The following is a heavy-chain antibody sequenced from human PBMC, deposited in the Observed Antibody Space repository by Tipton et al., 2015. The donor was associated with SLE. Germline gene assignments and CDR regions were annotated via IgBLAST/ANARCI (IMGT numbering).Heavy chain of an antibody. CDR3: VRSRDKATDSFDV. J-gene: IGHJ3*01. CDR1: GGSISTNHYY. CDR2: IYHGGSA. D-gene: IGHD5-24*01. Sequence: TLSLTCTVSGGSISTNHYYWGWIRQPPGKGLEWVGSIYHGGSAYYNPSLESRVTISEDTSKNQFSLKMNSVTAADTAVYYCVRSRDKATDSFDVWGQGTMVTVSS. V-gene: IGHV4-39*07.